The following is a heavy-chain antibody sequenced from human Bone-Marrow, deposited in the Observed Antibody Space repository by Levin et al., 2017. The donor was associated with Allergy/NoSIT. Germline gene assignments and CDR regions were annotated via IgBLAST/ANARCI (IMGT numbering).Heavy chain of an antibody. J-gene: IGHJ4*02. Sequence: PGGSLRLSCAASGFTFSSYAMSWVRQAPGKGLEWVSAISGSGGSTYYADSVKGRFTISRDNSKNTLYLQMNSLRAEDTAVYYCAKDQVVWGAAADSLDYWGQGTLVTVSS. V-gene: IGHV3-23*01. CDR3: AKDQVVWGAAADSLDY. CDR2: ISGSGGST. D-gene: IGHD6-13*01. CDR1: GFTFSSYA.